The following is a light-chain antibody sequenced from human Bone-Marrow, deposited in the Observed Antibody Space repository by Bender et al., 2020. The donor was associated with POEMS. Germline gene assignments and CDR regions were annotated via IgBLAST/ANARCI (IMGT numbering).Light chain of an antibody. CDR3: NSYTGSSTRYV. J-gene: IGLJ1*01. CDR1: SSDVGDYTA. V-gene: IGLV2-14*01. CDR2: DVS. Sequence: QSALTQPPSASGSPGQSVTISCTGTSSDVGDYTAVSWYQQHPGKAPKLMIYDVSNRPSGVSNRFSASKSGNTASLTISGLQAEDEADYYCNSYTGSSTRYVFGTGTKVTVL.